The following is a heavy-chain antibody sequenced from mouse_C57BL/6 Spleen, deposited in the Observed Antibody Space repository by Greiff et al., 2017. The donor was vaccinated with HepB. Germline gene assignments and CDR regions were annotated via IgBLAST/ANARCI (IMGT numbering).Heavy chain of an antibody. CDR3: AAHLGYYAMDY. CDR2: IYPSDSET. D-gene: IGHD3-3*01. V-gene: IGHV1-61*01. J-gene: IGHJ4*01. CDR1: GYTFTSYW. Sequence: VQLQQPGAELVRPGSSVKLSCKASGYTFTSYWMDWVKQRPGQGLEWIGNIYPSDSETHYNQKFKDKATLTVDKSSSTAYMQLSSLTSEDSAVYYCAAHLGYYAMDYWGQGTSVTVSS.